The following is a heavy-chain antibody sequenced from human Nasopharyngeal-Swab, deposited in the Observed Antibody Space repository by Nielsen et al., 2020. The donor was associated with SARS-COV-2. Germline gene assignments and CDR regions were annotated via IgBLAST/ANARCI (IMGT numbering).Heavy chain of an antibody. CDR3: AREVIPWYYDSSGYSKGFDY. CDR2: MNPNSGNT. CDR1: GYTFTSYD. Sequence: ASVKVSCKASGYTFTSYDINWVRQATGQGLEWMGWMNPNSGNTGYAQKFQGRVTMTRNTSISTAYMELSSLRSDDTAVYYCAREVIPWYYDSSGYSKGFDYWGQGTLVTVSS. D-gene: IGHD3-22*01. V-gene: IGHV1-8*01. J-gene: IGHJ4*02.